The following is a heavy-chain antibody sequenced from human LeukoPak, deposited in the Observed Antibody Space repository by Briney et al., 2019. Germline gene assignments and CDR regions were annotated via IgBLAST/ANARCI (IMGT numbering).Heavy chain of an antibody. CDR3: ARERETLGYCSGGSCFAFDY. V-gene: IGHV4-38-2*02. J-gene: IGHJ4*02. D-gene: IGHD2-15*01. CDR2: IYHSGST. CDR1: GGSISSGYY. Sequence: SQTLSLTCTVSGGSISSGYYWGWIRQPPGKGLEWIGSIYHSGSTYYNPSLKSRVTISVDTSKNQFSLKLSSVTAADTAVYYCARERETLGYCSGGSCFAFDYWGQGTLVTVSS.